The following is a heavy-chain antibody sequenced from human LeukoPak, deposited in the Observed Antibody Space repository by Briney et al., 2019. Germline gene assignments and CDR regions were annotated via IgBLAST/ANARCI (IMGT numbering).Heavy chain of an antibody. D-gene: IGHD6-13*01. J-gene: IGHJ5*02. CDR2: MNPNSGNT. CDR3: ARDLDSINWYGIPPGWFDP. V-gene: IGHV1-8*01. Sequence: GASVKVSCKASGYTFTSYDINWVRQATGQGLEWMGWMNPNSGNTGYAQKFQGRVTMTRNTSISTAYMELSSLRSEDTAVYYCARDLDSINWYGIPPGWFDPWGQGTLVTVSS. CDR1: GYTFTSYD.